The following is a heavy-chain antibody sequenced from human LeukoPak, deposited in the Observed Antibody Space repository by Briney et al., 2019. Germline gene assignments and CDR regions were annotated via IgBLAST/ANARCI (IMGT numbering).Heavy chain of an antibody. CDR3: AGDQGVSGSSLHY. Sequence: SETLSLTCAVYGGSFSGYYWSWIRQPPGKGLEWIGEINHSGSTNYNPSLKSRVTISVDTSKNQFSLKLSSVTAADTAVYYCAGDQGVSGSSLHYWGQGTLVTVTS. D-gene: IGHD3-10*01. V-gene: IGHV4-34*01. CDR2: INHSGST. CDR1: GGSFSGYY. J-gene: IGHJ4*02.